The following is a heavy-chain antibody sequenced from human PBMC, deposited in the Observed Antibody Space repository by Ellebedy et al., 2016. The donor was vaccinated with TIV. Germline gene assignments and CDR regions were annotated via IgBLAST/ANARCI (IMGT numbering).Heavy chain of an antibody. D-gene: IGHD3-22*01. CDR3: AREAYYYDSSGRWVSYHFDY. V-gene: IGHV3-72*01. CDR2: IRKKTNSYTT. CDR1: GFTFSKAW. Sequence: GESLKISCAASGFTFSKAWMSWVRQAPGKGLEWIGRIRKKTNSYTTEYAASVKGRFTVSRDDSMNLLYLQMNSLKTEDTAVYYCAREAYYYDSSGRWVSYHFDYWGQGTPVTVSS. J-gene: IGHJ4*02.